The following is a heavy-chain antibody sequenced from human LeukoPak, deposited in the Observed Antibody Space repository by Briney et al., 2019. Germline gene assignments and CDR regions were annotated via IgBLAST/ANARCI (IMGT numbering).Heavy chain of an antibody. J-gene: IGHJ4*02. D-gene: IGHD3-3*01. CDR3: ARGRVFDY. Sequence: GGSLRLSCAASGFTFSSYAMHWVRQAPGKGLEYVSAISSNGGSTYYANSVKGRFTISRDNSKNTLYLQMGSLRAGDMAVYYCARGRVFDYWGQGTLVTVSS. CDR2: ISSNGGST. CDR1: GFTFSSYA. V-gene: IGHV3-64*01.